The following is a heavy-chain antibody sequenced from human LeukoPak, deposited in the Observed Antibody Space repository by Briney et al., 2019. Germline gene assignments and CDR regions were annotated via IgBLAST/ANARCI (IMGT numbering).Heavy chain of an antibody. J-gene: IGHJ4*02. V-gene: IGHV3-64D*06. CDR2: ISSNGGST. D-gene: IGHD5-12*01. Sequence: PGGSLRLSCSASGFTFSSYAMHWVRQASGKGLEYVSAISSNGGSTYYADSVKGRFTISRDNSKNTLYLQTSSLRAEDTAVYYCVKALDKWLRFLPGYWGQGTLVTVSS. CDR3: VKALDKWLRFLPGY. CDR1: GFTFSSYA.